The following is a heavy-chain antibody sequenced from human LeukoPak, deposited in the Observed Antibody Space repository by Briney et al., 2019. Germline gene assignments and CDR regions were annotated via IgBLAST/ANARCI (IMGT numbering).Heavy chain of an antibody. CDR1: GGTFSSYA. CDR3: ARDGPAAGLYFDY. Sequence: SVKVSCKASGGTFSSYAISWVRQAPGQGLEWMGGIIPIFGTANYAQKFQGRVTITADESTSTAYMELNSLRAEDTAIYYCARDGPAAGLYFDYWGQGTLVTVSS. CDR2: IIPIFGTA. D-gene: IGHD6-13*01. V-gene: IGHV1-69*13. J-gene: IGHJ4*02.